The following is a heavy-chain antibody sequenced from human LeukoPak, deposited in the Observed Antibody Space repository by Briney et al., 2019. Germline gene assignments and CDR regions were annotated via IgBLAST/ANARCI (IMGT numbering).Heavy chain of an antibody. Sequence: PGGSLRLSCAASGFSLSNYWMHWVRQAPGKGLMWVSQISPDGSQTFYADSVKGRFTISRDNAKNTLFLQMDSLRAEDTAFYYCVRSLRSADFWGQGTLVTVSS. CDR2: ISPDGSQT. CDR1: GFSLSNYW. V-gene: IGHV3-74*01. J-gene: IGHJ4*02. CDR3: VRSLRSADF.